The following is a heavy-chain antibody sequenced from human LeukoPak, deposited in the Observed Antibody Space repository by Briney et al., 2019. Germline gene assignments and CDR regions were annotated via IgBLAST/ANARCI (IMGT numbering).Heavy chain of an antibody. CDR2: ISGRSTHL. CDR1: GFTFSSYA. D-gene: IGHD3-22*01. V-gene: IGHV3-21*06. Sequence: GALKLSWAASGFTFSSYAMNWVRQAPGKGLEGVSSISGRSTHLYYADSVKGRLTISRDNAKNLVFLQINNLRAEDMAIYYCARRGYHDSSGYDYWGQGTLVTLSS. CDR3: ARRGYHDSSGYDY. J-gene: IGHJ4*02.